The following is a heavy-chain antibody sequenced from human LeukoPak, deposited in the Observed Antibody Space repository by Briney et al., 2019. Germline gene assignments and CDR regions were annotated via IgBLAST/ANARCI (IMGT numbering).Heavy chain of an antibody. V-gene: IGHV6-1*01. Sequence: SQTLSLTCAISGDSVSSSSAAWNWIRQFPSRGLEWLGRTYYRSKWYNDFAVSVNSRITINSDTSKNQFSLQLNSVTPEDTAVYYCATRYFDFWGQGTLVTVSS. J-gene: IGHJ4*02. CDR3: ATRYFDF. CDR1: GDSVSSSSAA. CDR2: TYYRSKWYN.